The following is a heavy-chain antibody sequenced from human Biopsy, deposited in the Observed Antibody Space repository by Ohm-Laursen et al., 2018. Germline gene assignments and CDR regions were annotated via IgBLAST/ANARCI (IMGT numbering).Heavy chain of an antibody. D-gene: IGHD1-26*01. J-gene: IGHJ4*02. CDR2: IYYSGST. CDR3: ARVGVGAPSIDYFDS. CDR1: GDSVSSGSFY. Sequence: SQTLSLTCTVSGDSVSSGSFYWTCIRQPPGQGLEYIGYIYYSGSTNYNPSLKSRVTISVDRSKNHFSLELSSVTAADTAVYYCARVGVGAPSIDYFDSWGQGALVTVSS. V-gene: IGHV4-61*03.